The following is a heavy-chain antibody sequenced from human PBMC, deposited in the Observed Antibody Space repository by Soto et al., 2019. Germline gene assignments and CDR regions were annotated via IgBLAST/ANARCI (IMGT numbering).Heavy chain of an antibody. J-gene: IGHJ6*02. Sequence: SETLSLTCTVSGGSISSYYWSWIRQPPRKGLEWIGYIYYSGSTNYNPSLKSRVTISVDTSKNQFSLKLSSVTAADTAVYYCAGGSGSYQSYYYYGMDVWGQGTTVTVSS. CDR2: IYYSGST. D-gene: IGHD3-10*01. CDR3: AGGSGSYQSYYYYGMDV. CDR1: GGSISSYY. V-gene: IGHV4-59*01.